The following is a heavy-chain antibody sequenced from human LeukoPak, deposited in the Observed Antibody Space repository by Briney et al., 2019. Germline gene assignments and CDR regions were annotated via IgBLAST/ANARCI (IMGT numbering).Heavy chain of an antibody. D-gene: IGHD3-3*01. Sequence: SETLSLTCAVYGGYFSGYYWSWIRRPPGKGLECIGELHHSGSLNYNPSLKNRITISVDTYTNQFSLKLSSVTAADTAVYHCARHSAVVRLSGWFDPWGHGNLVTVSS. V-gene: IGHV4-34*01. CDR1: GGYFSGYY. J-gene: IGHJ5*02. CDR3: ARHSAVVRLSGWFDP. CDR2: LHHSGSL.